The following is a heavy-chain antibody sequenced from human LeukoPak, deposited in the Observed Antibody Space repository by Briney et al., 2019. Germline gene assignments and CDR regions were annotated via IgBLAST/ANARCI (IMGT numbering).Heavy chain of an antibody. CDR3: AKRGMTTIKEGFDY. Sequence: PGGSLRLSCAASGFTFSSYSMNWVRQAPGKGLEWVSYISSSSSTIYYADSVKGRFTISRDNAKNSLYLQMNSLRAEDTAVYYCAKRGMTTIKEGFDYWGQGILVTVSP. V-gene: IGHV3-48*01. CDR2: ISSSSSTI. CDR1: GFTFSSYS. D-gene: IGHD5-24*01. J-gene: IGHJ4*02.